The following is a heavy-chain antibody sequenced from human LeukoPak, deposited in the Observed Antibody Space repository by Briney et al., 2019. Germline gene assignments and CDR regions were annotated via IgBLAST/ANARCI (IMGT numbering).Heavy chain of an antibody. V-gene: IGHV1-3*01. CDR1: GYTFTSYA. Sequence: ASVKVSCKTAGYTFTSYAMHWVRQAPGQRLEWMGWINAGNGNTKYSQKLQGRVTMTTDTSTSTAYMELRSLRSDDTAVYYCARVGSGWPDGYWGQGTLVTVSS. CDR2: INAGNGNT. J-gene: IGHJ4*02. D-gene: IGHD6-19*01. CDR3: ARVGSGWPDGY.